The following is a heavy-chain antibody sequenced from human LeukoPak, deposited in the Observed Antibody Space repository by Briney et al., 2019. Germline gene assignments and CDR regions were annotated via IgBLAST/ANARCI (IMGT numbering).Heavy chain of an antibody. J-gene: IGHJ5*02. CDR1: GFTFSSYA. V-gene: IGHV4-34*01. CDR2: INHSGST. CDR3: AREVFYSKHGGRGDP. Sequence: PGGSLRLSCAASGFTFSSYAMSWVRQPPGKGLEWIGEINHSGSTNYNPSLKSRVTISVDTSKNQFSLKLSSVTAADTAVYYCAREVFYSKHGGRGDPWGQGTLVTVSS. D-gene: IGHD4-11*01.